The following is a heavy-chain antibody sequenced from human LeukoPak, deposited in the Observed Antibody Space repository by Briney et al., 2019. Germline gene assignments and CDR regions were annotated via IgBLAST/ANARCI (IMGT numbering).Heavy chain of an antibody. CDR2: ISYDANIGSNK. Sequence: GGSLRLSCADSGFTFSSHSMSWVRQAPGKGLEWVALISYDANIGSNKYYADSVKGRFTISRDNSKNTLYLQMNSLRAEDTAVYYCARDGGYDFWSGYYQDYWGQGTLVTVSS. V-gene: IGHV3-30-3*01. CDR3: ARDGGYDFWSGYYQDY. CDR1: GFTFSSHS. D-gene: IGHD3-3*01. J-gene: IGHJ4*02.